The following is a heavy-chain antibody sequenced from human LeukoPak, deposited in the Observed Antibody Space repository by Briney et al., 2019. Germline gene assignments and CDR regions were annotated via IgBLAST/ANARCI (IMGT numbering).Heavy chain of an antibody. V-gene: IGHV3-23*01. J-gene: IGHJ4*02. CDR3: AKRGIVIRAVIIIGFHKEAYYFDY. CDR2: ISERGGST. Sequence: GGSLRLSCVVSGITLSNYGMSWVRQAPGKGLEGVSGISERGGSTNYADSVKGRFIIPRDTSKNTVYLQMNSLRVEDTAVYFCAKRGIVIRAVIIIGFHKEAYYFDYWGQGILVTVSS. CDR1: GITLSNYG. D-gene: IGHD3-10*01.